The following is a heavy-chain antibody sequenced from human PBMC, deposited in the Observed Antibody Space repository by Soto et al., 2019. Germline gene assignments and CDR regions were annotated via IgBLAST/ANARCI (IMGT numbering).Heavy chain of an antibody. CDR1: GGSISGGDYY. CDR3: ARLVNDYGDSNWFDP. J-gene: IGHJ5*02. CDR2: IYYSGST. D-gene: IGHD4-17*01. V-gene: IGHV4-30-4*01. Sequence: SETLSLTCAVSGGSISGGDYYWSWIRQPPGKGLEWIGYIYYSGSTYYNPSLKSRVTISVDTSKNQFSLKLSSVTAADTAVYYCARLVNDYGDSNWFDPWGQGTLVTVSS.